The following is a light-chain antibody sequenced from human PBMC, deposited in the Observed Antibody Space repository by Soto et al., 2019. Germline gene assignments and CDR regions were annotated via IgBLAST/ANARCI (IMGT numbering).Light chain of an antibody. Sequence: IRMTKTQSSFSASTGDRVTITCRASQGISSYLAWYQQKPGKAPKLLIYAASTLQSGVPSRFSGSGSGTDFTLTISCLQSEDFATYYCQQYYSYPWTFGQGTKVDIK. V-gene: IGKV1-8*01. J-gene: IGKJ1*01. CDR3: QQYYSYPWT. CDR1: QGISSY. CDR2: AAS.